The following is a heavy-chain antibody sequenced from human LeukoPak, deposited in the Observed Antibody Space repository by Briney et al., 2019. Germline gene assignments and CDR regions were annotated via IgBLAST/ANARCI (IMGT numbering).Heavy chain of an antibody. J-gene: IGHJ1*01. CDR1: GYTLTGLS. CDR3: ATDPAKRSPTVQH. V-gene: IGHV1-24*01. CDR2: FDPEDGET. Sequence: ASVKVSCKVSGYTLTGLSMHWVRQAPGKGLEWMGGFDPEDGETIYAQKFQGRVTMTEDTSTDTAYMELSSLRSEDTAVYYCATDPAKRSPTVQHWGQGTLVTVSS. D-gene: IGHD2-2*01.